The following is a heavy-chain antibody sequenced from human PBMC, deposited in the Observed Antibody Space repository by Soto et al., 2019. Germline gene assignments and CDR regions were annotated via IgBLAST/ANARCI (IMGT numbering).Heavy chain of an antibody. CDR2: INHSGST. Sequence: PSETRSLTWAGYGGSFSGSWWSWCRQPPGKGLEWIGEINHSGSTNYNPSLKSRVTISIDTSQNQFSLNLNSVTAPDTAGDCCGRLLSGTKATQYSGQGLQVTVS. J-gene: IGHJ4*02. CDR3: GRLLSGTKATQY. CDR1: GGSFSGSW. D-gene: IGHD1-26*01. V-gene: IGHV4-34*01.